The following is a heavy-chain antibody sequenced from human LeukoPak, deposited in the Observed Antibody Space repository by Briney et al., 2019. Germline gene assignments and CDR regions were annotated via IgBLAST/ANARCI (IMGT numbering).Heavy chain of an antibody. D-gene: IGHD3-10*01. V-gene: IGHV3-23*01. CDR3: AKDGQIRGAIPHYFES. Sequence: GGSLRLSCAASGFTFGNYGMSWVRQAPGRGMEWVSSVSASGRRTYYAGSVRGRFTISSDSSNNTLYLQMASLRAEDTAAYYCAKDGQIRGAIPHYFESWGQGTLVTVSS. CDR2: VSASGRRT. CDR1: GFTFGNYG. J-gene: IGHJ4*02.